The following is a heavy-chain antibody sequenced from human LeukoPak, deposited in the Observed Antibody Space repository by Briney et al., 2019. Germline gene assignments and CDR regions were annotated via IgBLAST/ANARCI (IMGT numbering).Heavy chain of an antibody. CDR1: GGSISSSSYY. Sequence: PSETLSLTCTVSGGSISSSSYYWGWIRQPPGKGQEWIGSIYYSGSTYYNPSLKSRVTISVDTSKNQFSLKLSSVTAADTAVYYCARGRYNWNCDYWGQGTLVTVSS. J-gene: IGHJ4*02. CDR2: IYYSGST. D-gene: IGHD1-20*01. CDR3: ARGRYNWNCDY. V-gene: IGHV4-39*01.